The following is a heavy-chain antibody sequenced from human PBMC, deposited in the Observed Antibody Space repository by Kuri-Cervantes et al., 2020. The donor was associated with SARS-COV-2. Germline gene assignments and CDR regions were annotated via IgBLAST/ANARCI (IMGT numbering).Heavy chain of an antibody. Sequence: GGSLRLSCAASGFTFSSYGMNWVRQAPGKGLEWVSSISSSSSYIYYADSVKGRFTISRDNAKNSLYLQMNSLRAEDTAVYYCARDFGYCSSTSCQTEQFDYWGQGTLVTVSS. CDR1: GFTFSSYG. CDR2: ISSSSSYI. CDR3: ARDFGYCSSTSCQTEQFDY. J-gene: IGHJ4*02. D-gene: IGHD2-2*01. V-gene: IGHV3-21*01.